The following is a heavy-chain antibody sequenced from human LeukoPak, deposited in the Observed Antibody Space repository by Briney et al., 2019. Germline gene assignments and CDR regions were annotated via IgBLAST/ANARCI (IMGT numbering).Heavy chain of an antibody. J-gene: IGHJ4*02. CDR1: GGSISSGGYY. V-gene: IGHV4-30-2*01. Sequence: PSQTLSLTCTVSGGSISSGGYYWSWIRQPPGKGLEWIGYIYHSGSTYYNPSLKSRVTISVDRSKNQFSLKLSSVTAADTAVYYCARDNFQLVFDYWGQGTLATVSS. CDR3: ARDNFQLVFDY. CDR2: IYHSGST. D-gene: IGHD6-13*01.